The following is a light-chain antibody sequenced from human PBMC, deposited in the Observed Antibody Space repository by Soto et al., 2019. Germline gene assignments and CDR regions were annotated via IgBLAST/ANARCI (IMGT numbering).Light chain of an antibody. CDR1: SSDVGSYNL. V-gene: IGLV2-23*01. CDR3: CSSAGSGSLV. J-gene: IGLJ2*01. CDR2: EGN. Sequence: QSALTQPASVSGSPGQSITISCTGTSSDVGSYNLVSWYQQHPGKAPKLIIYEGNKRPSGVSNRLSCSKSGNTASLTISGLQAEDAADYFCCSSAGSGSLVFGGGTQLTVL.